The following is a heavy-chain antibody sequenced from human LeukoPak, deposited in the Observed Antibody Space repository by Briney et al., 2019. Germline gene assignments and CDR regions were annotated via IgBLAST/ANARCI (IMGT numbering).Heavy chain of an antibody. V-gene: IGHV1-46*01. D-gene: IGHD1-14*01. CDR2: INPSGGST. CDR1: GYTFTSYY. Sequence: ASVKVSCKASGYTFTSYYMHWVRQAPGQGLEWMGIINPSGGSTSYAQKFQGRVTMTRDTSTSTVYMELSSLRSEDTAVYYCARDLGLTYPTGWYYYYGMDVWGQGTTVTVSS. CDR3: ARDLGLTYPTGWYYYYGMDV. J-gene: IGHJ6*02.